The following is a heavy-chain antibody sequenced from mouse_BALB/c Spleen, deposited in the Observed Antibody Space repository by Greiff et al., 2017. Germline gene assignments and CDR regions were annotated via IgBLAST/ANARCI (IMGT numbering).Heavy chain of an antibody. J-gene: IGHJ1*01. V-gene: IGHV10-1*02. CDR1: GFTFNTYA. Sequence: EVKLMESGGGLVQPKGSLKLSCAASGFTFNTYAMNWVRQAPGKGLEWVARIRSKSNNYATYYADSVKDRFTISRDDSQSMLYLQMNNLKTEDTAMYYCVSSYYRSYWYFDVWGAGTTVTVSS. CDR3: VSSYYRSYWYFDV. CDR2: IRSKSNNYAT. D-gene: IGHD2-14*01.